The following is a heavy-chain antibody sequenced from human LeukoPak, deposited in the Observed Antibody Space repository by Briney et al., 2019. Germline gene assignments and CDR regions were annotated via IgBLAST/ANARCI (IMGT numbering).Heavy chain of an antibody. V-gene: IGHV3-48*01. Sequence: GGSLRLSCAASGFTFSSCAMTWVRQAPGKGLEWVSYISSSSSTIYYADSVKGRFTISRDNAKNSLYLQMNSLRAEDTAVYYCARDGYSGNDGLWGQGTLVTVSS. D-gene: IGHD5-12*01. CDR2: ISSSSSTI. J-gene: IGHJ4*02. CDR3: ARDGYSGNDGL. CDR1: GFTFSSCA.